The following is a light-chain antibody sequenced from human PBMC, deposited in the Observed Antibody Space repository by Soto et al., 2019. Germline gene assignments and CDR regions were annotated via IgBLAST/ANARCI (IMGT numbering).Light chain of an antibody. V-gene: IGLV2-8*01. CDR2: EVS. CDR1: SSDVGGYNY. CDR3: SSYGGSNKRYV. Sequence: QSALTQPPSASGSPGQSVTISCTGTSSDVGGYNYVSWYQQHPGKAPKVLIYEVSQRPSGVPDRFSGSKSGNTASLTVSGLQTEDEGDYYCSSYGGSNKRYVFGTGTKVTVL. J-gene: IGLJ1*01.